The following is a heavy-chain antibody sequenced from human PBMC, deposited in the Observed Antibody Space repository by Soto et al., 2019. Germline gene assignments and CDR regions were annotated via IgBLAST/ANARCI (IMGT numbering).Heavy chain of an antibody. CDR1: GFTVSSNY. J-gene: IGHJ3*02. V-gene: IGHV3-66*01. Sequence: PGGSLRLSCAASGFTVSSNYMSWVRQAPGKGLEWVSVIYSGGSTYYADSVKGRFTISRDNSKNTLYLQMNSLRAEDTAVYYCAREVEYYYDSSGYYEAIDMWGQETMVTASS. D-gene: IGHD3-22*01. CDR2: IYSGGST. CDR3: AREVEYYYDSSGYYEAIDM.